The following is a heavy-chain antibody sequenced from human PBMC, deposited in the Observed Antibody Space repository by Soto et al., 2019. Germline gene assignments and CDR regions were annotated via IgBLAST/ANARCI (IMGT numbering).Heavy chain of an antibody. Sequence: GGSLRLSCAASGFTFSSYGMHWVRQAPGKGLEWVAVIWYDGNNKYYVDSVKGRFTISRDNSKNTLYLQMNSLRAEDTAVYYCAVGGDYQTFDYWGQGTLVTVSS. CDR1: GFTFSSYG. D-gene: IGHD4-17*01. J-gene: IGHJ4*02. CDR2: IWYDGNNK. CDR3: AVGGDYQTFDY. V-gene: IGHV3-33*01.